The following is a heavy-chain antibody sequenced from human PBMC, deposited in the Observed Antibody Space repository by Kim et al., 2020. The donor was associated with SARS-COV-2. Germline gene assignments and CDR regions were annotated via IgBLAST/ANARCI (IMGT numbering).Heavy chain of an antibody. CDR2: INPSGGST. J-gene: IGHJ3*02. CDR1: GYTFTSYY. Sequence: ASVKVSCKASGYTFTSYYMHWVRQAPGQGLEWMGIINPSGGSTSYAQKFQGRVTMTRDTSTSTVYMELSSLRSEDTAVYYCARDLGMIPHFDAFDIWGQGTMVTVSS. V-gene: IGHV1-46*01. CDR3: ARDLGMIPHFDAFDI. D-gene: IGHD3-16*01.